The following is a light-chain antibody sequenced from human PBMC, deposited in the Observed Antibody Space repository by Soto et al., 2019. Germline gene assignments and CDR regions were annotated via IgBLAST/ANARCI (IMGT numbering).Light chain of an antibody. CDR3: LQDYNYPRT. CDR2: ATS. Sequence: AIQMTQSPSSLSASVGDRVTITCRASQDIRTELGWYQQKPGKAPNLLIYATSSLQSGVPSRFSGSGSGTDFTLTISSLQPEDFATYYFLQDYNYPRTFGQGTKVEIK. J-gene: IGKJ1*01. CDR1: QDIRTE. V-gene: IGKV1-6*01.